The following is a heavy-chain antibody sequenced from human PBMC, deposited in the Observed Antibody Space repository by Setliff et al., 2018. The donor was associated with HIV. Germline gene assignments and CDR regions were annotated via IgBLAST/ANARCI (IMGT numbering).Heavy chain of an antibody. CDR3: AEGGLGGGDYYFDF. V-gene: IGHV1-69*13. J-gene: IGHJ4*02. CDR2: IVPIFGTA. D-gene: IGHD2-21*02. CDR1: GGPFSSYA. Sequence: SVKVSCKASGGPFSSYAVSYLRQAPGQGLEWMGGIVPIFGTANYAQKFQGRVTITADESTSTAYMELKSLRSEDTAVYYCAEGGLGGGDYYFDFWGQGTLVTVSS.